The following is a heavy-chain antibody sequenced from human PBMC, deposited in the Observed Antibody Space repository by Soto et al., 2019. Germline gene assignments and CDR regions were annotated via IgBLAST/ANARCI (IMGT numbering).Heavy chain of an antibody. CDR2: IWYDGSNK. V-gene: IGHV3-33*01. J-gene: IGHJ6*02. D-gene: IGHD3-3*01. CDR3: AREYYDFWSGYYPLLVDHYYYGMDV. CDR1: GFTFSSYG. Sequence: GGSLRLSCAASGFTFSSYGMHWVRQAPGKGLEWVAVIWYDGSNKYYADSVKGRFTISRDNSKNTLYLQMNSLRAEDTAVYYCAREYYDFWSGYYPLLVDHYYYGMDVWGQGTTVTVSS.